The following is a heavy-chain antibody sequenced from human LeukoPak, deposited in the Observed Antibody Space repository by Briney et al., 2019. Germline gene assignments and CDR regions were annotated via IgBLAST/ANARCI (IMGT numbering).Heavy chain of an antibody. V-gene: IGHV3-23*01. CDR2: IGPGYDT. CDR3: ARNPPERPIDY. J-gene: IGHJ4*02. Sequence: GGSLRLSCAASGFTFSSYAMGWVRQAPRKGLEWVSVIGPGYDTHYADSVKGRFSISRDNSKSTLYLQMNSLRAEVTALYYCARNPPERPIDYWGQGTLVTVSS. CDR1: GFTFSSYA. D-gene: IGHD1-1*01.